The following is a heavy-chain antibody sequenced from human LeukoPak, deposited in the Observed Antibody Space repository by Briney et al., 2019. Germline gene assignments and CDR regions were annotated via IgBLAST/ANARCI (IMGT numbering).Heavy chain of an antibody. CDR3: ARDTMVREPYAMDV. J-gene: IGHJ6*02. CDR2: IGAAGDT. V-gene: IGHV3-13*04. Sequence: GSLRLSYAASGFTFSRYDMHWVRQAPGKGLEWVSGIGAAGDTFYPDSVKGRFTISRENAKNSLYLQMNSLRAGDTAVYYCARDTMVREPYAMDVWGQGTTVTVSS. D-gene: IGHD3-10*01. CDR1: GFTFSRYD.